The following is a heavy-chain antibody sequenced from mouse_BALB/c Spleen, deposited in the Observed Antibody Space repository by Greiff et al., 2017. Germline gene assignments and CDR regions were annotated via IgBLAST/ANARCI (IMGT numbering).Heavy chain of an antibody. CDR1: GFTFSSYA. V-gene: IGHV5-9-4*01. Sequence: EVKVVESGGGLVKPGGSLKLSCAASGFTFSSYAMSWVRQSPEKRLEWVAEISSGGSYTYYPDTVTGRFTISRDNAKNTLYLEMSSLRSEDTAMYYCARHGVRQCYIDYWGQGTTLTVSS. CDR3: ARHGVRQCYIDY. CDR2: ISSGGSYT. J-gene: IGHJ2*01. D-gene: IGHD2-14*01.